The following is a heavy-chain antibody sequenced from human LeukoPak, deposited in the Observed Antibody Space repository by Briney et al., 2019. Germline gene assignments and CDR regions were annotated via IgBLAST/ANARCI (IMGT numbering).Heavy chain of an antibody. CDR1: GFTFSDYY. Sequence: GGSLRLSCAASGFTFSDYYMNWIRQAPGKGLEWVAYITNSGNAIQYADSVKGRFIITRDNAQNSLFLVMNSLTAEDTALYYCVRDRAYYDSRNYYHYFDYWGQGILVTVSS. D-gene: IGHD3-22*01. CDR2: ITNSGNAI. V-gene: IGHV3-11*01. J-gene: IGHJ4*02. CDR3: VRDRAYYDSRNYYHYFDY.